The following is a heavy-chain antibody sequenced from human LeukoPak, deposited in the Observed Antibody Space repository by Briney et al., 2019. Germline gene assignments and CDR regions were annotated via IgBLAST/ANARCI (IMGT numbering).Heavy chain of an antibody. CDR2: IYTSGST. J-gene: IGHJ6*03. Sequence: SETLSLTCTVSGGSISSYYWSWIRQPAGKGLEWIGRIYTSGSTNYNPSLKSRVTMSVDTSKNQFSLKLSSVTAADTAVYYCAREGCSSTSCYLGYYYYYMDVWGKGTTVTVSS. D-gene: IGHD2-2*01. V-gene: IGHV4-4*07. CDR1: GGSISSYY. CDR3: AREGCSSTSCYLGYYYYYMDV.